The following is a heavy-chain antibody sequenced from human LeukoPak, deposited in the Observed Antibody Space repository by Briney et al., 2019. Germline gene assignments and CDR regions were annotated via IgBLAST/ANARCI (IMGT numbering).Heavy chain of an antibody. V-gene: IGHV1-2*02. CDR1: GYTFTSYY. CDR3: ARVYYYYDSSGILTLYFDY. CDR2: VNPTSGGT. D-gene: IGHD3-22*01. J-gene: IGHJ4*02. Sequence: ASVKVSGKTSGYTFTSYYMHWVRQAPGQGLEWMGWVNPTSGGTNYAQKFQGRVTMTRDTSISTAYMELSRLRSDDTAVNYCARVYYYYDSSGILTLYFDYWGQGTLVTVSS.